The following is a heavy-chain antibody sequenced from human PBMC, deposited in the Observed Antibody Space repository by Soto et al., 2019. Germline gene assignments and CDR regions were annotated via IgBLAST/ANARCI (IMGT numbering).Heavy chain of an antibody. CDR2: VYWDDDK. J-gene: IGHJ1*01. V-gene: IGHV2-5*02. CDR3: AYRIYVGWLTGSGYDL. CDR1: GFSLSTSGAG. Sequence: QITFKESGPTLVKPTQTLTLTCTFSGFSLSTSGAGVVWIRQPPPKALEWLAVVYWDDDKLYRPSLKSRLTIIKDTTNTLVVLKMPKMDPLDTATYYCAYRIYVGWLTGSGYDLWGPGTVVCVSS. D-gene: IGHD3-3*01.